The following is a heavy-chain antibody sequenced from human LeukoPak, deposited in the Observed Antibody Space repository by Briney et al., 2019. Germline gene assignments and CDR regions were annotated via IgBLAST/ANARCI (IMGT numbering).Heavy chain of an antibody. CDR3: TRVGDHYHWYLDL. Sequence: GGSLTLSCAASGFSFCANYMNWVGQAPGKGLEWVSILYSRTTTYSTDSVKPRFTIPRNNSRITLYLHMPNLRVEYTAVYFCTRVGDHYHWYLDLWGRGSLLTVSS. CDR2: LYSRTTT. D-gene: IGHD3-10*01. CDR1: GFSFCANY. V-gene: IGHV3-53*01. J-gene: IGHJ2*01.